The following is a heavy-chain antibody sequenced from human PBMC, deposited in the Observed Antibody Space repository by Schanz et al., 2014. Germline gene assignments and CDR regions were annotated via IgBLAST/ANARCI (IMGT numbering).Heavy chain of an antibody. J-gene: IGHJ4*02. CDR3: VRHGNYEFWHGPTPQFEN. D-gene: IGHD3-3*01. V-gene: IGHV4-39*01. Sequence: QLHLQESGPGLAKPSETLSLICSVSGGSISTSSRYWGWIRQSPGKGLEWLGSLYYTGKTHYNPPRKRQVTLSLDPSKNQFSRNLTSVTAADTAVYYCVRHGNYEFWHGPTPQFENWGQGTLVTVS. CDR2: LYYTGKT. CDR1: GGSISTSSRY.